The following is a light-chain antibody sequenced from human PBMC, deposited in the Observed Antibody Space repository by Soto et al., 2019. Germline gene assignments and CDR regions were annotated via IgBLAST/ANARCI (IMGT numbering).Light chain of an antibody. J-gene: IGKJ3*01. Sequence: EIVLTQSPGTLSLSPGERATLSCRASQSVSSSYLAWYQQKPGQAPRLLIYGASSRATGIPDRFSGSGSGTHFTRTISRLEPEDFAVYYCQQYGSSPLFTFGPGTKVDIK. V-gene: IGKV3-20*01. CDR2: GAS. CDR3: QQYGSSPLFT. CDR1: QSVSSSY.